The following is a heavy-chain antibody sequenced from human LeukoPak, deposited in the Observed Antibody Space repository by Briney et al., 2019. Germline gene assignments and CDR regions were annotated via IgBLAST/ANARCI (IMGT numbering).Heavy chain of an antibody. CDR2: IYYSGST. CDR1: GGSISSYY. J-gene: IGHJ4*02. CDR3: ARLGWGLFDY. Sequence: SETLSLTCTVSGGSISSYYWSWIRQPPGKGLEWIGYIYYSGSTNYNPSLKSRVTISVDTSKNQFSLKLSSVTATDTAVYYCARLGWGLFDYWGQGTLVTVSS. D-gene: IGHD7-27*01. V-gene: IGHV4-59*08.